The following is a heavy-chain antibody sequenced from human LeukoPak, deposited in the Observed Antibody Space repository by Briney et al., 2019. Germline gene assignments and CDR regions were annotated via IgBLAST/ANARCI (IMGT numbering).Heavy chain of an antibody. D-gene: IGHD6-19*01. Sequence: ASVKVSCKASGYTFTSYGISWVRQAPGQGLEWMGWISAYNGNTNYAQKLQGRVTMTADTSTSTAYMELRSLRSDDTAVYYCARGQEHSSGWLDAFDIWGQGTTVTVSS. CDR3: ARGQEHSSGWLDAFDI. CDR1: GYTFTSYG. CDR2: ISAYNGNT. J-gene: IGHJ3*02. V-gene: IGHV1-18*01.